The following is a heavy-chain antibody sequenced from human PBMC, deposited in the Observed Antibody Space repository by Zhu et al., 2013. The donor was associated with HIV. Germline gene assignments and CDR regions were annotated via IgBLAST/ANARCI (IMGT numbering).Heavy chain of an antibody. V-gene: IGHV3-74*01. J-gene: IGHJ3*02. CDR3: ARPLNSWYFRGEAFDI. Sequence: EVQLVESGGGLVQPGGSLRLSCAASGFTFSTYWMHWVRQAPGKGLVWVSRINSDGSSTSYADSVRGRFTITRDNAKNTLYLEMNSLRAEDTAVYYCARPLNSWYFRGEAFDIWGQGTMVTVSS. D-gene: IGHD6-13*01. CDR2: INSDGSST. CDR1: GFTFSTYW.